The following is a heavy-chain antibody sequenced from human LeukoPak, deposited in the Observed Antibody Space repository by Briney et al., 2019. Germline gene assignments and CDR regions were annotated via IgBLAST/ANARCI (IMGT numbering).Heavy chain of an antibody. Sequence: SETLSLTCTVSGGSISSHYWSWIRQPPGKGLEWIGYIYYSGSTNYNPSLKSRVTISVDTSKNQFSLKLSSVTAADTAVYYCARQGDYCRSTSCYGVLMGFDYWGQGTLVTVSS. CDR3: ARQGDYCRSTSCYGVLMGFDY. V-gene: IGHV4-59*11. CDR2: IYYSGST. CDR1: GGSISSHY. J-gene: IGHJ4*02. D-gene: IGHD2-2*01.